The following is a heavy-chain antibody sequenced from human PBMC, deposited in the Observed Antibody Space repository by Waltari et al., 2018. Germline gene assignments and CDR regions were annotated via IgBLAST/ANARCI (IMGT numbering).Heavy chain of an antibody. CDR3: ARGLWFGDPGFDP. Sequence: QVQLQESGPGLVKPSEILSLTCTVSGYSISSGYYWGWIRQPPGKGLEWIGRIYHSGSTYYNPSLKSRVTISVDTSKNQFSLKLSSVTAADTAVYYCARGLWFGDPGFDPWGQGTLVTVSS. V-gene: IGHV4-38-2*02. J-gene: IGHJ5*02. CDR1: GYSISSGYY. D-gene: IGHD3-10*01. CDR2: IYHSGST.